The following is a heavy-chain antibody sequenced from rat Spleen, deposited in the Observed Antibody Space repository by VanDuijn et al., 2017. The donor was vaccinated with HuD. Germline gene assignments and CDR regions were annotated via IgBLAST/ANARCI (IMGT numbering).Heavy chain of an antibody. CDR1: GFTYSNYV. CDR2: ISSDGGRN. V-gene: IGHV5S23*01. Sequence: EVQLVESGGGLVQPGRSLKLSCAASGFTYSNYVMAWVRQAPTKGLEWVATISSDGGRNFYRDSVRGRFTISSDNAKTTLYLQMDSLRSEDTATYYCTRGWLSPYNWFAYWGQGTLVTVSS. D-gene: IGHD1-12*03. CDR3: TRGWLSPYNWFAY. J-gene: IGHJ3*01.